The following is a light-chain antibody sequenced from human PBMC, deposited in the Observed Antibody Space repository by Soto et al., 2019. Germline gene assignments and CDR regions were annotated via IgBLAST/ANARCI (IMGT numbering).Light chain of an antibody. CDR2: DVT. CDR1: SSDVGDFNY. J-gene: IGLJ2*01. Sequence: QSALTQPASVSGSPGRSGTISCTGTSSDVGDFNYVSWYQHLPGRAPKLIIYDVTNRPSGISYRFSASKSGRTASLTISGLQAEDEADYYCSSYSSSTTHVVVGGGTQLTVL. V-gene: IGLV2-14*03. CDR3: SSYSSSTTHVV.